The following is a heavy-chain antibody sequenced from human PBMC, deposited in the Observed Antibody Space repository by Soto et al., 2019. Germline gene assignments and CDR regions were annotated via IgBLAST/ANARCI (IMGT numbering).Heavy chain of an antibody. V-gene: IGHV3-7*03. D-gene: IGHD6-19*01. J-gene: IGHJ4*02. CDR1: GFTFSSYW. CDR3: ARERRDMPVAGPLY. CDR2: IKQDGSEK. Sequence: PGGSLRLSCAASGFTFSSYWMSWVRQAPGKGLEWVANIKQDGSEKYYVDSVKGRFTISRDNAKNSLYLQMNSLRAEDTAVYYCARERRDMPVAGPLYGGPGALVTVSS.